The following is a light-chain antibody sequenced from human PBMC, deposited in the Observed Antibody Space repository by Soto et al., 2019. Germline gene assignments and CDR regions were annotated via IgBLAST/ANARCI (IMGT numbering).Light chain of an antibody. V-gene: IGKV3-11*01. Sequence: EIVLTQSPATLSLSPGERATLSCGASQSVSTYLVWYQQKLGQAPWLLIYGASTRATGIPARFSGSGSGTEFTLTISSLQSEDFAVYYCQQGGNWPLTFGQGTRLEI. J-gene: IGKJ5*01. CDR2: GAS. CDR3: QQGGNWPLT. CDR1: QSVSTY.